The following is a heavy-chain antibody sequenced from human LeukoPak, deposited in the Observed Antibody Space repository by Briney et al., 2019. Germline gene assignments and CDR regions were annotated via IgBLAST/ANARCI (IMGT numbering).Heavy chain of an antibody. J-gene: IGHJ5*01. CDR1: GGSVTKDY. CDR2: IFHTGIT. D-gene: IGHD2-2*02. Sequence: PSETLSLTCTVPGGSVTKDYWHWIRQAPGKGLEWIGFIFHTGITNYNPSLKSRVTISVDTSKNQFSLKLTSVTAADTAVYFCARDLFPINWFESWGQGTLVTVSS. CDR3: ARDLFPINWFES. V-gene: IGHV4-59*02.